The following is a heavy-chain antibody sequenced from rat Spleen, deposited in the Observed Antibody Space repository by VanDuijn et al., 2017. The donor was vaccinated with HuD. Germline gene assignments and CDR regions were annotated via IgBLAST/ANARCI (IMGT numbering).Heavy chain of an antibody. Sequence: EVQLVESGGGLVQPGRSLKLSCAASGFTFSDYGMAWVRQAPTKGLEWVATISYGDSSGHSSTYYRDSVKGRFTISRDNAKSTLILQMDSLRSEDTATYYCAKGGYNYGYVDYWGQGVMVTVSS. CDR2: ISYGDSSGHSST. V-gene: IGHV5-29*01. D-gene: IGHD1-4*01. CDR1: GFTFSDYG. J-gene: IGHJ2*01. CDR3: AKGGYNYGYVDY.